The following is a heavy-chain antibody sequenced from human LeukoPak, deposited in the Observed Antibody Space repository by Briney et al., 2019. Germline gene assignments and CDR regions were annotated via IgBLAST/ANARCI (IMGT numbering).Heavy chain of an antibody. CDR1: GGSISSSSYY. D-gene: IGHD6-13*01. CDR2: IYYSGST. J-gene: IGHJ4*02. CDR3: ARDGRYSSSWYGRFLPFDY. Sequence: SETLSLTCTVSGGSISSSSYYWGWIRQPPGKGLEWIGSIYYSGSTYYNPSLKSRVTISVDTSKNQFSLKLSSVTAADTAVYYCARDGRYSSSWYGRFLPFDYWGQGTLVTVSS. V-gene: IGHV4-39*07.